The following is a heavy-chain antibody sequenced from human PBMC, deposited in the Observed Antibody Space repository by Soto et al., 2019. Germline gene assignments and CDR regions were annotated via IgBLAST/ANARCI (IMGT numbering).Heavy chain of an antibody. J-gene: IGHJ5*02. CDR1: GDSVKSSY. CDR3: ARLIEGYPPHNYFDP. D-gene: IGHD3-22*01. Sequence: PSETLSLTCSVSGDSVKSSYWAWIRQSPGRALEWVGYVFDFGSTGYHPSLKGRLTISMDTSRNQVSLKLRSVTIADTAVYYRARLIEGYPPHNYFDPWGQGTLVTVSS. CDR2: VFDFGST. V-gene: IGHV4-59*02.